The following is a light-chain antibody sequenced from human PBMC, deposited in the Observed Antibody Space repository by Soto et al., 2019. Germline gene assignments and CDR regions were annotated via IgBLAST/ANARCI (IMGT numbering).Light chain of an antibody. CDR1: NIGSKS. Sequence: ELTQPPSVSVAPGKTARITCGGNNIGSKSVHWYQQKPGQAPVLVIYYDSDRPSGIPERFSGSNSGNTATLTISRVEGGDEADYYCQVWDSSSDPWVFGGGTKLTVL. V-gene: IGLV3-21*04. CDR3: QVWDSSSDPWV. CDR2: YDS. J-gene: IGLJ3*02.